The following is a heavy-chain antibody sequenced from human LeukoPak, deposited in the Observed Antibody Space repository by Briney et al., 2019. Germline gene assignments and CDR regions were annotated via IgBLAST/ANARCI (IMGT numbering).Heavy chain of an antibody. CDR3: ARGSVLAIFGVVIMGNWFDP. J-gene: IGHJ5*02. V-gene: IGHV1-8*01. Sequence: GASVKVSCKASGYTFTSYDINWVRQATGQGLEWMGWMNPNSGNTGYAQKIQGRVTMTRNTSISTAYMELSSLRSEDTAVYYCARGSVLAIFGVVIMGNWFDPWGQGTLVTVSS. CDR1: GYTFTSYD. CDR2: MNPNSGNT. D-gene: IGHD3-3*01.